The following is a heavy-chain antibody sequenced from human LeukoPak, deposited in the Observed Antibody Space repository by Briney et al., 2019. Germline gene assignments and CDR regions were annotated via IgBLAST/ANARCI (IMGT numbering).Heavy chain of an antibody. CDR2: VSYSGNT. CDR3: ARAGYCSATSCHWVPLV. V-gene: IGHV4-59*01. J-gene: IGHJ6*02. CDR1: GGSINTYY. D-gene: IGHD6-19*01. Sequence: SETLSLTCTVSGGSINTYYWVWLRQSPGKELEWIGYVSYSGNTNYNPSLKSLVTIAVDTSKNQLSLKLSSMTAADTAVYYCARAGYCSATSCHWVPLVWGQGTTVTVSS.